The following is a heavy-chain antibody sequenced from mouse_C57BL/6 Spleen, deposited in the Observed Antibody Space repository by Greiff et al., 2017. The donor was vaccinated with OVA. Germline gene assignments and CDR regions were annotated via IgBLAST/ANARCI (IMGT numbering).Heavy chain of an antibody. CDR3: ARAGYGNYGYYFDY. CDR1: GYAFSSYW. D-gene: IGHD2-1*01. V-gene: IGHV1-80*01. Sequence: QVQLQQSGAELVKPGASVKISCKASGYAFSSYWMNWVKQRPGKGLEWIGQIYPGDGDTNYNGKFKGKATLTADKSSSTAYMQLSSLTSEDSAVYFCARAGYGNYGYYFDYWGQGTTLTVSS. J-gene: IGHJ2*01. CDR2: IYPGDGDT.